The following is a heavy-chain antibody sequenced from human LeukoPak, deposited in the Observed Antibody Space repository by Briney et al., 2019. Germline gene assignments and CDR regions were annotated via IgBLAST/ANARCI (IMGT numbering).Heavy chain of an antibody. J-gene: IGHJ4*02. CDR1: GGSITSYY. D-gene: IGHD2-15*01. Sequence: SSETLSLTCSVSGGSITSYYWSWFRQPAGKGLEYIGRIYLSGSTNYNPSLKSRVTMSVDTSKNHFSLKLTSVTAADTAVYYCARVECSGGSCYFDYWGQGTLVTVSS. CDR3: ARVECSGGSCYFDY. V-gene: IGHV4-4*07. CDR2: IYLSGST.